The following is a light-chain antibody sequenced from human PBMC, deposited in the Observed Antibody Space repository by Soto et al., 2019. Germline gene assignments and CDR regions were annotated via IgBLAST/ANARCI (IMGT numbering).Light chain of an antibody. CDR1: SSNIGTHY. J-gene: IGLJ2*01. CDR2: ANH. Sequence: QSVVIQPPSLSGTPGQRITISCSGSSSNIGTHYVYWYQQVSGSAPKVVIHANHQRPSGVPDRFSGSKSGTSATLAINGLQSEDEAEYYCAVWDDGLNGPGMLFGGGTKVTVL. V-gene: IGLV1-47*02. CDR3: AVWDDGLNGPGML.